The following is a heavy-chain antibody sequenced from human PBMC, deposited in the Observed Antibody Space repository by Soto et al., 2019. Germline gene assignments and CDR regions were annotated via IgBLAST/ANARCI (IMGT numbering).Heavy chain of an antibody. V-gene: IGHV3-23*01. CDR3: AKGRISGYSSSQDC. D-gene: IGHD6-13*01. Sequence: GGSLRLSCAASGFTFSHHAMSWVRQAPGKGLEWVSAILGTGDHTYYADSVKGRFTISRDNSNNTLSLQMSSLRADDSAIYYCAKGRISGYSSSQDCWGQGTLVTVSS. CDR1: GFTFSHHA. CDR2: ILGTGDHT. J-gene: IGHJ4*02.